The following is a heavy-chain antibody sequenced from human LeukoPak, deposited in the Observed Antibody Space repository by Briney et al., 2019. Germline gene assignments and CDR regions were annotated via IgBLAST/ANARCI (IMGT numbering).Heavy chain of an antibody. Sequence: SETLSLTCTVSGGSIISYYWSWIRQPPGKGLEWIAFIYSSGSTSCNPSLKSRVTISVDTSKNHFSLKVTSMTAADTGVYYFASSLPGAIGAADLWGQGTLVTVSS. CDR3: ASSLPGAIGAADL. V-gene: IGHV4-59*01. D-gene: IGHD6-13*01. CDR2: IYSSGST. CDR1: GGSIISYY. J-gene: IGHJ5*02.